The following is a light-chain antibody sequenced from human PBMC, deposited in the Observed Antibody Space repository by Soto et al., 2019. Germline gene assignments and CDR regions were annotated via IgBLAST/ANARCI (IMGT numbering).Light chain of an antibody. J-gene: IGKJ1*01. V-gene: IGKV4-1*01. CDR1: QNVLYSSNNKNY. CDR2: WAS. CDR3: QQSYTTPT. Sequence: DIVMTQSPDSLAVSLGERATINCKSSQNVLYSSNNKNYIIWYQQKPGQPPKLLIYWASTRESGVPDRFSSSGSGTDFTLTISSLQAEDVAAYYCQQSYTTPTFGQGTKVEIK.